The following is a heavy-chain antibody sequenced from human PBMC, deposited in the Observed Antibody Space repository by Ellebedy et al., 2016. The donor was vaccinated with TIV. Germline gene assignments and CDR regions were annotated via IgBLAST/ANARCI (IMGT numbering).Heavy chain of an antibody. J-gene: IGHJ6*02. Sequence: AASVKVSCQASGYTFTGYYIHWVRQAPGQWLEWMGWINPYSSGTNSAQKFQGRVTMTRDTSISTAYMELSRLTSDDTAMYYCTSHILVTGDGDVWGQGTTVTVSS. CDR2: INPYSSGT. V-gene: IGHV1-2*02. CDR3: TSHILVTGDGDV. CDR1: GYTFTGYY. D-gene: IGHD7-27*01.